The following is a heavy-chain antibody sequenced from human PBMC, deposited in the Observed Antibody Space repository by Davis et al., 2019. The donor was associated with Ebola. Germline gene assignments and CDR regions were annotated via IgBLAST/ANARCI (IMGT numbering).Heavy chain of an antibody. CDR3: ARDRYDFWSGYSNYYNGMDV. Sequence: GESLKISCAASGFTFSDYYMSWIRQAPGKGLEWVSYISGGGRTIYYADSVKGRFTMSRDNAKNTLYLQMNSLRAEDTAVYYCARDRYDFWSGYSNYYNGMDVWGQGTTVTVSS. CDR2: ISGGGRTI. J-gene: IGHJ6*02. CDR1: GFTFSDYY. D-gene: IGHD3-3*01. V-gene: IGHV3-11*04.